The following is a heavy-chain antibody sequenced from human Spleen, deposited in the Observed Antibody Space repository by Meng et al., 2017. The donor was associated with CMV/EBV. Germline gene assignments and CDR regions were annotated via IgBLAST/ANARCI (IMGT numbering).Heavy chain of an antibody. J-gene: IGHJ4*02. CDR3: ARGLGYANAPLFH. D-gene: IGHD2-8*01. CDR1: DGAFNGYL. Sequence: DGAFNGYLRGGNRRPPGKGLKWIGKIKHGRSANYNPYLKSRVTLSVDKSNNQLSLKLTSVTAADSAIYFCARGLGYANAPLFHWGLGTLVTVSS. CDR2: IKHGRSA. V-gene: IGHV4-34*01.